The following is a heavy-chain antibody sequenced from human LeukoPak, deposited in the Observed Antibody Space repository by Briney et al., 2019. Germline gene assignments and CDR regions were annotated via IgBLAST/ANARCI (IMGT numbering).Heavy chain of an antibody. CDR1: GFTFSSYG. D-gene: IGHD3-22*01. J-gene: IGHJ4*02. CDR3: VRGSSGYLDY. Sequence: HPGGSLRLSCAASGFTFSSYGMHWVRQAPGKGLEWVSAISDSGGRTYYADSVKGRFTISRDNSKNTLYLQMNSLRAEDTAVYYCVRGSSGYLDYWGQGTLVTVSS. V-gene: IGHV3-23*01. CDR2: ISDSGGRT.